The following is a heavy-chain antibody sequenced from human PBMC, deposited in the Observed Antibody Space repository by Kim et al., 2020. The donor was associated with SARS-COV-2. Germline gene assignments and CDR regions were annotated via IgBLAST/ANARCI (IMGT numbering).Heavy chain of an antibody. CDR1: GGSFSGYY. CDR2: INHGGST. Sequence: SETLSLTCAVYGGSFSGYYWSWIRHPPGKGLEWIGEINHGGSTNYNPSLKSRVTISVDTSKNQFSLKLSSVTAAATAVYYCARGQKVTRFYYYYYGMDV. J-gene: IGHJ6*01. CDR3: ARGQKVTRFYYYYYGMDV. V-gene: IGHV4-34*01. D-gene: IGHD2-21*02.